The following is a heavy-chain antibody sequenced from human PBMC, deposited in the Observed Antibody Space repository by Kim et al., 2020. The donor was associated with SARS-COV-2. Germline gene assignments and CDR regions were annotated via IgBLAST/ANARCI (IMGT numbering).Heavy chain of an antibody. CDR3: ASSFCSGGSCYSIVATNFDY. V-gene: IGHV3-23*01. Sequence: GGSLRLSCAASGFTFSNYAMYWVRQAPGKGLEWVSSISGSGSTTDYADSLKGRFTISRDNSKNTLYLQMNSLRADDTAVYYCASSFCSGGSCYSIVATNFDYWGQGTLVTVSS. CDR2: ISGSGSTT. D-gene: IGHD2-15*01. J-gene: IGHJ4*02. CDR1: GFTFSNYA.